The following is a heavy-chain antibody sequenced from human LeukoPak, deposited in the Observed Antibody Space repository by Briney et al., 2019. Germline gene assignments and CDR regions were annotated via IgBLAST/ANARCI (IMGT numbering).Heavy chain of an antibody. CDR1: GFTFSDHY. J-gene: IGHJ4*02. Sequence: PGGSLRLSCAASGFTFSDHYMSWIRQAPGKGLDWVSYISTSSSHTDYADSVKGRFTISRDDAKDLLFLQMNSLRAEDTAVYYCARDFELSHWGQGTLVTVSS. CDR2: ISTSSSHT. CDR3: ARDFELSH. V-gene: IGHV3-11*06. D-gene: IGHD3-16*02.